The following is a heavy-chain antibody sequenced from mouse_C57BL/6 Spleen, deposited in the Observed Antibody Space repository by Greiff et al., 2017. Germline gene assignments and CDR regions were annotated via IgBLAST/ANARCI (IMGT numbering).Heavy chain of an antibody. D-gene: IGHD2-5*01. J-gene: IGHJ2*01. V-gene: IGHV5-6*01. CDR1: GFTFSSYG. CDR3: ARHAYSNYFDY. CDR2: ISSGGSYT. Sequence: EVQRVESGGDLVKPGGSLKLSCAASGFTFSSYGMSWVRQTPDKRLEWVATISSGGSYTYYPDSVKGRFTISRDNAKNTLYLQMSSLKSEDTAMYYCARHAYSNYFDYWGQGTTLTVSS.